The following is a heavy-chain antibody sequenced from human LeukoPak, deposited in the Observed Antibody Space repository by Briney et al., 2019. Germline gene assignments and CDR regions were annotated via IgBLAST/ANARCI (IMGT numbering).Heavy chain of an antibody. CDR3: ARDQSLPYCGGDCYSGSDY. Sequence: PGGSLRLSCAASGFTFSSYWMNWVRQAPGKGLEWVANIKQDGSEKYYVDSVKGRFTISRDNAKNSLYLQMNSLRAEDTAMYYCARDQSLPYCGGDCYSGSDYWGQGTRVTVSS. V-gene: IGHV3-7*03. CDR2: IKQDGSEK. J-gene: IGHJ4*02. D-gene: IGHD2-21*02. CDR1: GFTFSSYW.